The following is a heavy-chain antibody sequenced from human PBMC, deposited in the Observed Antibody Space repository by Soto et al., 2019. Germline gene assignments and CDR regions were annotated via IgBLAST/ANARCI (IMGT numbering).Heavy chain of an antibody. D-gene: IGHD2-2*01. CDR1: GGTFSSYA. CDR3: ARDQIVVVPAPYYYYGMDV. V-gene: IGHV1-69*06. J-gene: IGHJ6*02. Sequence: SVKVSCKASGGTFSSYAISWVRQAPGQGLEWMGGIIPIFGTANYAQKFQGGVTITADKSTSTAYMELSSLRSEDTAVYYCARDQIVVVPAPYYYYGMDVWGQGTTVTVSS. CDR2: IIPIFGTA.